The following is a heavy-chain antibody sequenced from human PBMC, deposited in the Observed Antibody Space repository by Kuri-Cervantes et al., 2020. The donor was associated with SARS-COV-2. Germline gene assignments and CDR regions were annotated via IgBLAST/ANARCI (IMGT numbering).Heavy chain of an antibody. V-gene: IGHV4-59*12. CDR2: IYYSGST. Sequence: SETLSLTCSVSGVSMSSYYWTWIRQSPGKGLEWIGYIYYSGSTNYNPSLKSRVTISVDTSKNQFSLKLSSVTAADTAVYYCARATLAVAGDNFDYWGQGTLVTVSS. CDR1: GVSMSSYY. J-gene: IGHJ4*02. D-gene: IGHD6-19*01. CDR3: ARATLAVAGDNFDY.